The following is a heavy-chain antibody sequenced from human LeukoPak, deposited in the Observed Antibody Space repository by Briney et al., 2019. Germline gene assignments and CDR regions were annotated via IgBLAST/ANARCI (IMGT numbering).Heavy chain of an antibody. Sequence: GGSLRLSCAVSGFTFRTYVMSWVRQTPGKGLEWVSSISGSGDSTFYADSVKGRFSISRDNSKNTLYLQVNGLRTEDTAVYYCAKDRLLNCRGDCYIFDYWGQGTVVTVSS. D-gene: IGHD2-21*02. J-gene: IGHJ4*02. V-gene: IGHV3-23*01. CDR2: ISGSGDST. CDR3: AKDRLLNCRGDCYIFDY. CDR1: GFTFRTYV.